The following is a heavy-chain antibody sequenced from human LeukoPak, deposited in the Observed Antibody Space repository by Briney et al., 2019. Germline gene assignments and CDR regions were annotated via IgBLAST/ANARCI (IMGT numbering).Heavy chain of an antibody. D-gene: IGHD2-21*02. V-gene: IGHV3-30-3*01. CDR2: ISYNEGDK. CDR3: ARDPCFGGDCYWGNDF. J-gene: IGHJ4*02. CDR1: GFTFSRYA. Sequence: GGSLRLSCAASGFTFSRYAMHWVRQAPGKGLEWVAVISYNEGDKYYADSVEGRFTISRDNSDNTVYLQMNSLRAEDTAVYYCARDPCFGGDCYWGNDFWGQGILVIVST.